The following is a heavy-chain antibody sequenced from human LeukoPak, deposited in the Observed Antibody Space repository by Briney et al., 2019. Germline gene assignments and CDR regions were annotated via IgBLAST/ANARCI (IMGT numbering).Heavy chain of an antibody. V-gene: IGHV4-34*01. CDR1: GVSISSNSY. CDR3: ARGQPQYYYDSSGYYSGWYYYYMDV. CDR2: INHSGST. J-gene: IGHJ6*03. Sequence: SETLSLTCTVSGVSISSNSYWGWIRQPPGKGLEWIGEINHSGSTNYNPSLKSRVTISVDTSKNQFSLKLSSVTAADTAVYYCARGQPQYYYDSSGYYSGWYYYYMDVWGKGTTVTVSS. D-gene: IGHD3-22*01.